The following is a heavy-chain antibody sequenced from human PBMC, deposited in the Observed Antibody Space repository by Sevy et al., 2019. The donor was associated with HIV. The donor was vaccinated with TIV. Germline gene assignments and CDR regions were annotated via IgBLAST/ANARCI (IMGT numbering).Heavy chain of an antibody. CDR2: IKQDGSEK. CDR1: GFTFSSYW. CDR3: ARDARYCSSTSCYSLGAFDI. V-gene: IGHV3-7*03. J-gene: IGHJ3*02. D-gene: IGHD2-2*01. Sequence: GGSLRLSCAASGFTFSSYWMSWVRQAPGKGLEWVANIKQDGSEKYYVHSVKGRFTISRDNAKNSLYLQMNSLRAEDTAVYYCARDARYCSSTSCYSLGAFDIWGQGTMVTVSS.